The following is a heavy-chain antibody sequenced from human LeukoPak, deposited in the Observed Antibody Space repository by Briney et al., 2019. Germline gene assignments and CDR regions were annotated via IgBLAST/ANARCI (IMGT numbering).Heavy chain of an antibody. D-gene: IGHD6-13*01. CDR3: AKDSGTAAASPQGY. V-gene: IGHV3-30*02. CDR2: IRYDGSNK. J-gene: IGHJ4*02. CDR1: GFTFSSYG. Sequence: GGFLRLSCAASGFTFSSYGMHWVRQAPGKGLEWVAFIRYDGSNKYYADSVKGRFTISRDNSKNTLYLQMNSLRAEDTAVYYCAKDSGTAAASPQGYWGQGTLVTVSS.